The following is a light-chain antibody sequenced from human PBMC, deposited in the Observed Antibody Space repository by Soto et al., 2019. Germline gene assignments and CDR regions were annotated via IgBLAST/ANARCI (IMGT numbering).Light chain of an antibody. J-gene: IGKJ4*01. V-gene: IGKV3-11*01. Sequence: EIVLTQSPATLSLSPGERATLSCRASQSISSYLAWYQQRPGQAPRLLIYDASNRATGIPARFSGSGSGTDFTLTISSLEPEDFAVYFCQHRSSWPISFGGGTKVETK. CDR1: QSISSY. CDR3: QHRSSWPIS. CDR2: DAS.